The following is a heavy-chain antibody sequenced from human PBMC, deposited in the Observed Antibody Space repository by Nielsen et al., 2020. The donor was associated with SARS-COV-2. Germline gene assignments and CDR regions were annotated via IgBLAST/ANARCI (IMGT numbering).Heavy chain of an antibody. Sequence: GGSLRLSCAASGFTFSSYGMHWVRQAPGKGLEWVAVISYDGSNKYYADSVKGRFTISRDNSKNTLYLQMNSLRAEDTAVYYCARLPRAAAAPGYWGQGTLVTVSS. CDR2: ISYDGSNK. CDR3: ARLPRAAAAPGY. CDR1: GFTFSSYG. V-gene: IGHV3-30*03. J-gene: IGHJ4*02. D-gene: IGHD6-13*01.